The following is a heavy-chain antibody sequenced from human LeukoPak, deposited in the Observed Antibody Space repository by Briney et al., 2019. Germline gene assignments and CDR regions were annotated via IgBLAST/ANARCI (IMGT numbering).Heavy chain of an antibody. D-gene: IGHD1-26*01. Sequence: GGSLRLSCLTSGFTLSTNAMSWVRQAPGKGLEWLSGISGSGASTYYADSAKGRFTISRDDSRNTLYLQMNSLRGDDTAVYYCAKDVGKWESLHFFDYWGQGTLVTVSS. J-gene: IGHJ4*02. CDR3: AKDVGKWESLHFFDY. CDR2: ISGSGAST. V-gene: IGHV3-23*01. CDR1: GFTLSTNA.